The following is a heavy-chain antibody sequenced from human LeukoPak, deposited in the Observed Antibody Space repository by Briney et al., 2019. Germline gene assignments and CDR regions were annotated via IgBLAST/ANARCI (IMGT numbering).Heavy chain of an antibody. CDR1: GGSISSYY. V-gene: IGHV4-59*13. D-gene: IGHD6-6*01. Sequence: PSQTLSLTCTVSGGSISSYYWSWIRQPPGKGLEWIGYIYYSGSTNYNPSLKSRVTISVDTSKNQFSLKLSSVTAADTAVYYCARVLDSYYYYYYGMDVWGQGTTVTVSS. CDR2: IYYSGST. J-gene: IGHJ6*02. CDR3: ARVLDSYYYYYYGMDV.